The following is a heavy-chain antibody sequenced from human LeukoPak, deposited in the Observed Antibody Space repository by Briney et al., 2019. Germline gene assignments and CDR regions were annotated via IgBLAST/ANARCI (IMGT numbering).Heavy chain of an antibody. V-gene: IGHV3-11*01. CDR2: ISSSGSTI. CDR3: ARWKELVTTQRWDGVY. CDR1: GFTFSDYY. Sequence: PGGSLRLSCAASGFTFSDYYMSCIRQAPGKGLEWVSYISSSGSTIYYADSVKGRFTISRDNAKNSLYLQMNSLRAEDTAVYYCARWKELVTTQRWDGVYWGQGTLVTVSS. D-gene: IGHD4-17*01. J-gene: IGHJ4*02.